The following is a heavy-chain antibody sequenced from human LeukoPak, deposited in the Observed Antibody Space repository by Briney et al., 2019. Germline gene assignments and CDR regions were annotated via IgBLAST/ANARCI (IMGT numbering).Heavy chain of an antibody. Sequence: SETLSLTCTVSGASISSYYWSWIRQPAGKGLEWIGRIYTSGSTNYNPSLKSRVTISVDKSKNQFSLKLSSVTAADMAVYYCARDAEFYYYDSSGYRPRGVYFDYWGQGTLVTVS. CDR3: ARDAEFYYYDSSGYRPRGVYFDY. D-gene: IGHD3-22*01. CDR2: IYTSGST. V-gene: IGHV4-4*07. CDR1: GASISSYY. J-gene: IGHJ4*02.